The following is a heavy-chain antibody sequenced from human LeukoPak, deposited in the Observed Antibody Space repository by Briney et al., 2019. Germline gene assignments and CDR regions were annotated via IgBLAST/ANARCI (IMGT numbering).Heavy chain of an antibody. J-gene: IGHJ4*02. CDR2: IYHSGTT. V-gene: IGHV4-28*03. Sequence: SETLSLTCAVSGYSITSSSWWGWIRQPPGKGLEWIGYIYHSGTTYYNPSLQSRVTMSVDTSKNQFSLKLSSVTAVDTAVYYCARVRDYGDYSAYYFDYWGQGTLVTVSS. CDR3: ARVRDYGDYSAYYFDY. CDR1: GYSITSSSW. D-gene: IGHD4-17*01.